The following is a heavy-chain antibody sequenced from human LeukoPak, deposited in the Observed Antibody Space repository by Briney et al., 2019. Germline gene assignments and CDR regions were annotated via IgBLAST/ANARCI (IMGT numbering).Heavy chain of an antibody. D-gene: IGHD2-21*01. CDR2: ITHKSGAT. CDR3: VSWAGGNSDVASFDY. CDR1: GYTFTDYY. J-gene: IGHJ4*02. V-gene: IGHV1-2*02. Sequence: ASVKVSCKASGYTFTDYYIHWVRQAPGEEFEWMRWITHKSGATKCGQKFQGRVTLTRDTSIRTVYMELSNLISDDTATYYCVSWAGGNSDVASFDYWGQGTLVTVSS.